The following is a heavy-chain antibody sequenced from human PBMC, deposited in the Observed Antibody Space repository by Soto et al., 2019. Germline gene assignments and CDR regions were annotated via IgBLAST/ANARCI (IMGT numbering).Heavy chain of an antibody. CDR1: GYTFTGYG. J-gene: IGHJ4*02. CDR3: ARGYDILTGYYSPASTPDY. V-gene: IGHV1-18*01. CDR2: ISAYNGNT. D-gene: IGHD3-9*01. Sequence: ASVKVSCKASGYTFTGYGISWVRQAPGQGLEWMGWISAYNGNTNYAQKLQGRVTMTTDTSTSTAYMELRSLRSDDTAVYYCARGYDILTGYYSPASTPDYWGQGTLVTVSS.